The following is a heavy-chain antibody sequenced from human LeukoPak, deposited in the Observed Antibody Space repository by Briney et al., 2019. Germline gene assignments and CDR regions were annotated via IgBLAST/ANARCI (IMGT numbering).Heavy chain of an antibody. CDR2: INAGNGNT. J-gene: IGHJ4*02. Sequence: ASVKVSCKASGYTFTSYAMHWVRQAPGQRLEWMGWINAGNGNTKYSQKFQGRVTITRDTSASTAYMELRSLRSGDTAVYYCARDPTTVTTYFDYWGQGTLVTVSS. CDR1: GYTFTSYA. CDR3: ARDPTTVTTYFDY. V-gene: IGHV1-3*01. D-gene: IGHD4-17*01.